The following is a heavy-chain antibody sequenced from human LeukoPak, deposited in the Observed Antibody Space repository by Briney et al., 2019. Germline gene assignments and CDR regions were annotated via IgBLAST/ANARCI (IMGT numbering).Heavy chain of an antibody. CDR2: ISGSGGST. CDR1: GFTLSDYY. V-gene: IGHV3-23*01. CDR3: AKVGYYSDSSGYYLDY. J-gene: IGHJ4*02. Sequence: GGSLRLSCAASGFTLSDYYMNWVRQAPGKGLEWVSAISGSGGSTFYADSVQGRFTISRDNSKNTLYLQMGSLRAEDTAVYFCAKVGYYSDSSGYYLDYWGQGALVTVSS. D-gene: IGHD3-22*01.